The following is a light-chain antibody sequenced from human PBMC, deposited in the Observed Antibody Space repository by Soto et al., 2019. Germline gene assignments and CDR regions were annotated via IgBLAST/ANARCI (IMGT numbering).Light chain of an antibody. J-gene: IGKJ2*01. V-gene: IGKV1-5*03. Sequence: DIQMTQSPSTLSASVGDRVTITCRASQSIGSSLAWYQQKPGKAPKLLIYRASTLEDEVPSRISGSGSGAEFTLTITTLQPDDFATQYCQQDRGYSPYTFGQGTKLEI. CDR1: QSIGSS. CDR3: QQDRGYSPYT. CDR2: RAS.